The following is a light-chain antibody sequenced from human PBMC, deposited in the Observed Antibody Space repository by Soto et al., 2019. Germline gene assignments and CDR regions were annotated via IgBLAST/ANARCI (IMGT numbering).Light chain of an antibody. CDR2: EVN. J-gene: IGLJ1*01. CDR3: FSFTTTSTHV. V-gene: IGLV2-14*01. Sequence: QSVLTQPASVSGSPGQSITFSCTGTSSDIGVYNYVSWYQQHPGKAPKLMIYEVNNRPSGVSNRFSGSKSGNTAYLTISGLQVEDEAEYFRFSFTTTSTHVFGTGTKVTVL. CDR1: SSDIGVYNY.